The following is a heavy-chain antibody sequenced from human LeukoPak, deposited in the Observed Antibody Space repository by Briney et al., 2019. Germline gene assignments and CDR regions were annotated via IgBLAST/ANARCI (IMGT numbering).Heavy chain of an antibody. Sequence: SETLSLTCTVSGGSISSYYWSWIRQPAGKGLEWIGRIYTSGSTNYNPSLKSRVTMSVDTSKNQFSLKLSSVTAADTAVYYCARETPSIAASGANFDYWGQGTLVTVSS. D-gene: IGHD6-6*01. CDR2: IYTSGST. CDR1: GGSISSYY. J-gene: IGHJ4*02. V-gene: IGHV4-4*07. CDR3: ARETPSIAASGANFDY.